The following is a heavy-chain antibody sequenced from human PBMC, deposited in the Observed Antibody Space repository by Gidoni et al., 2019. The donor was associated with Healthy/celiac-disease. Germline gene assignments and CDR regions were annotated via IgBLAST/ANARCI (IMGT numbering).Heavy chain of an antibody. Sequence: QVQLVESGGGVVQPGRSLRLSCAASGFTFSSYAMHWVRQAPGKGLEWVAVISYDGSNKYYADSVKGRFTISRDNSKNTLYLQMNSLRAEDTAVYYCARTLAVAGSRERGSPFDYWGQGTLVTVSS. V-gene: IGHV3-30-3*01. CDR3: ARTLAVAGSRERGSPFDY. J-gene: IGHJ4*02. CDR1: GFTFSSYA. CDR2: ISYDGSNK. D-gene: IGHD6-19*01.